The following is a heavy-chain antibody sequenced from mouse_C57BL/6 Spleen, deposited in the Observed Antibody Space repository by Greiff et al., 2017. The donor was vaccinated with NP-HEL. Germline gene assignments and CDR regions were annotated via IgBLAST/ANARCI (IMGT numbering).Heavy chain of an antibody. J-gene: IGHJ3*01. Sequence: EVMLVESGGGLVKPGGSLKLSCAASGFTFSSYAMSWVRQTPEKRLEWVATISDGGSYTYYPDNVKGRFTISRDNAKNNLYLQMSHLKSEDTAMYYCARELYGRGFAYWGQGTLVTVSA. CDR3: ARELYGRGFAY. V-gene: IGHV5-4*01. D-gene: IGHD1-1*01. CDR2: ISDGGSYT. CDR1: GFTFSSYA.